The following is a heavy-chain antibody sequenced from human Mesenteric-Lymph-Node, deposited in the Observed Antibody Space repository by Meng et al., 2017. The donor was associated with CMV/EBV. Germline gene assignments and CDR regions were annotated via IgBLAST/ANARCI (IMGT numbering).Heavy chain of an antibody. CDR2: ISTYNGNT. V-gene: IGHV1-18*01. CDR1: GYTFTSYG. CDR3: ATVTGTTGDWFDP. D-gene: IGHD1-7*01. Sequence: ASVKVSCKASGYTFTSYGITWLRQAPGQGLEWMGWISTYNGNTNYAQKLQGSVTMNTDTSTSIAYMELRSLRSDDTAVYYCATVTGTTGDWFDPWGQGTLVTVSS. J-gene: IGHJ5*02.